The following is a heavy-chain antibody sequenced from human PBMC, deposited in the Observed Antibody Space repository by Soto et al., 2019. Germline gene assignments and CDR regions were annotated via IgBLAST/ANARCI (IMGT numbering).Heavy chain of an antibody. CDR2: IYYSGST. J-gene: IGHJ4*02. Sequence: KPSETLSLTCTVSGGSISSGGYYWSWIRQHPGKGLEWIGYIYYSGSTYYNPSLKSRVTISVDTSKNQFSLKLSSVTAADTAVYYCARGRPYSSSLIDYWGQGTLVTVSS. D-gene: IGHD6-6*01. V-gene: IGHV4-31*03. CDR3: ARGRPYSSSLIDY. CDR1: GGSISSGGYY.